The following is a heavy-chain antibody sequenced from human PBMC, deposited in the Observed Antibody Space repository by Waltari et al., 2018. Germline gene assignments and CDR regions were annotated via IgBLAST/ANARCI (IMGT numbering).Heavy chain of an antibody. CDR1: GGSISSYY. J-gene: IGHJ5*02. D-gene: IGHD2-15*01. V-gene: IGHV4-59*01. CDR3: ARDRDGGNGDENWFDP. CDR2: IYYSGST. Sequence: QVQLQELGPGLVKPSETLSLTCTVSGGSISSYYWSWIRQPPGKGLEWIGYIYYSGSTNYNPSLKSRVTISVDTSKNQFSLKLSSVTAADTAVYYCARDRDGGNGDENWFDPWGQGTLVTVSS.